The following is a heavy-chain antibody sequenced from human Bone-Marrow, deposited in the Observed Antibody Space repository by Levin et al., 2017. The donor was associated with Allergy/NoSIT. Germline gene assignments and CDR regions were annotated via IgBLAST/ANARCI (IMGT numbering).Heavy chain of an antibody. Sequence: ASVKVSCRASGGTFSRYGISWVRQAPGQGLEWMGGIIPIFGTTNYAQNFQGRVTITADESTSTAYMELSSLRSDDTAVHYCATHAVTKLGSGGLRVEYYFDNWGQGTLVTVSS. V-gene: IGHV1-69*13. D-gene: IGHD1-26*01. CDR1: GGTFSRYG. CDR3: ATHAVTKLGSGGLRVEYYFDN. J-gene: IGHJ4*02. CDR2: IIPIFGTT.